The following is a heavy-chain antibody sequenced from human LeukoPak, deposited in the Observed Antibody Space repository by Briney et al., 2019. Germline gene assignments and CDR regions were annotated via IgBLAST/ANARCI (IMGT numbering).Heavy chain of an antibody. D-gene: IGHD3-22*01. J-gene: IGHJ4*02. Sequence: GGSLRLSCATSGFTFSNHAMHWVRQATGKGLEWVSAIGTAGDTFYPGSVKGRFTISRDNAKNSLYLQMNSLRAEDTAVYYCAREHYYDSSGPNDYWGQGTLVTVSS. CDR3: AREHYYDSSGPNDY. CDR1: GFTFSNHA. V-gene: IGHV3-13*01. CDR2: IGTAGDT.